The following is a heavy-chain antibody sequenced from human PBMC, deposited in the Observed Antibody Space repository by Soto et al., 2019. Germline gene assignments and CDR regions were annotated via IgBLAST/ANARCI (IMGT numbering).Heavy chain of an antibody. CDR3: VRDGTKTLRDWFDH. CDR1: GASISGFY. J-gene: IGHJ5*02. CDR2: IYATGTT. D-gene: IGHD1-1*01. Sequence: SETLSLTCTVSGASISGFYWSWIRRSAGKGLEWIGRIYATGTTDYNPSLKSRVMMSVDTSKKQFSLKLRSATAADTAVYYCVRDGTKTLRDWFDHWGQGISVTVS. V-gene: IGHV4-4*07.